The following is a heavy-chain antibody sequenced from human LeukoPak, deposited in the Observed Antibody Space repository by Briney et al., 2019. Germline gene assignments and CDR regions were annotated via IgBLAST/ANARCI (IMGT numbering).Heavy chain of an antibody. Sequence: GGSLRLSCAASGFTFSSYAMHWVRQAPGKGLEYVSAISSNGGSTYYANSVKGRFIISRDNSKNTLYLQMGSLRAEDMAVYYCARGRLVVTALDYWGQGTLVTVSS. V-gene: IGHV3-64*01. CDR2: ISSNGGST. D-gene: IGHD2-21*02. CDR1: GFTFSSYA. CDR3: ARGRLVVTALDY. J-gene: IGHJ4*02.